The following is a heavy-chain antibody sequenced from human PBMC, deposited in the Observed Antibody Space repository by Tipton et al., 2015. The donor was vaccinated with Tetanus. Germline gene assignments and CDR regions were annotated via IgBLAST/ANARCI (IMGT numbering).Heavy chain of an antibody. Sequence: QVQLVQSGAEVKQPGASVKVSCKASGYSFSTYGISWVRQAPGQGVEWMGWISAYNGNKKYAEKFQDRVTMTTERSTSTAYMELRSLRSDDTAVYFCARGRGILRYFVTFDSWGQGTLVTVSS. V-gene: IGHV1-18*01. CDR2: ISAYNGNK. J-gene: IGHJ4*02. D-gene: IGHD3-9*01. CDR3: ARGRGILRYFVTFDS. CDR1: GYSFSTYG.